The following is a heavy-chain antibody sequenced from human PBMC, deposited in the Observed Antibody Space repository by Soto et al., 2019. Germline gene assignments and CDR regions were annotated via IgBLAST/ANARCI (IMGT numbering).Heavy chain of an antibody. Sequence: PGGSLRLSCAASGFTFSSYSMNWVRQAPGKGLEWVSSISSSSSYIYYADSVKGRFTISRDNAKNSLYLQMNSLRAEDTAVYYCAKWAEGYYNYMDVWGKGTTVTVSS. V-gene: IGHV3-21*01. CDR3: AKWAEGYYNYMDV. CDR1: GFTFSSYS. CDR2: ISSSSSYI. D-gene: IGHD2-8*01. J-gene: IGHJ6*03.